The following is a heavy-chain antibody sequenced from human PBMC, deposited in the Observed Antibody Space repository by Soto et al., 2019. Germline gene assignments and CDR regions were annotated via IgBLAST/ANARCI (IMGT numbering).Heavy chain of an antibody. Sequence: EVQLVESGGGLVQPGGSLRLSCAASGFRCSSYSMNWVRQAPGKGPEWVSYIDHSSSSVRYVDSVEGRFTISRDNDKDSLSLHMTRLRVEDTAMYYCAVGIAVARGYFDIWGRGTLVTVSS. CDR3: AVGIAVARGYFDI. CDR1: GFRCSSYS. V-gene: IGHV3-48*04. J-gene: IGHJ2*01. CDR2: IDHSSSSV. D-gene: IGHD6-19*01.